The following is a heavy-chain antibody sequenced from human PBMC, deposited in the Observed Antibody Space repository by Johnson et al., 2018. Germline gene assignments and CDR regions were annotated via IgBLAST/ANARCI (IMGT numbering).Heavy chain of an antibody. CDR2: MTSDERTI. CDR3: VRTVSWYFDL. CDR1: GFAFNIYS. V-gene: IGHV3-48*01. Sequence: VQLVESGGGLVQPGGSLRLSCAASGFAFNIYSMNWVRLAPGKGLEWVSYMTSDERTIHYADSGKGRFTIFRDNVRKLVFLQMNRLRSEDTAVYYCVRTVSWYFDLWGRGTLVTVSS. J-gene: IGHJ2*01.